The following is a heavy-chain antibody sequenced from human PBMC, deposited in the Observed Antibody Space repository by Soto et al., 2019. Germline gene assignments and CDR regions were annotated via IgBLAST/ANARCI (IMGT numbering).Heavy chain of an antibody. J-gene: IGHJ6*02. V-gene: IGHV4-59*01. CDR2: IYYSGST. Sequence: TSETLSLTCTVSGGSISSYYWSWIRQPPGKGLEWIGYIYYSGSTNYNPSLKSRVTISVDTSKNQFSLKLSSVTAADTAVYYCARGHCSSTSCYYYYYGMDVWGQGTTVTVSS. CDR3: ARGHCSSTSCYYYYYGMDV. CDR1: GGSISSYY. D-gene: IGHD2-2*01.